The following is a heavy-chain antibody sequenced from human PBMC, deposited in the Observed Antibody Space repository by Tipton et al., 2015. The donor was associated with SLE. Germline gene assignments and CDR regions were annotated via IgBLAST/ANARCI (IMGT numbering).Heavy chain of an antibody. Sequence: TLSLTCTVSGGSISSSSFYWGWIRQPPGKGLEWIGSFYYGKSTFYNPSLKSRVTISVDTSTNRLSLQLSSVTAADTALYYCARGEYSGSEPYFDHWGQGTLVTVSS. CDR3: ARGEYSGSEPYFDH. D-gene: IGHD6-19*01. CDR2: FYYGKST. CDR1: GGSISSSSFY. V-gene: IGHV4-39*07. J-gene: IGHJ4*02.